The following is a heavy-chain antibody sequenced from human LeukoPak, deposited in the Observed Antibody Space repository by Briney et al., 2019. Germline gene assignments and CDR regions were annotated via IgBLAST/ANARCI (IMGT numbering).Heavy chain of an antibody. V-gene: IGHV3-21*01. CDR3: ARDPSYDSSGYVHY. CDR2: ISSSSSYI. J-gene: IGHJ4*02. D-gene: IGHD3-22*01. Sequence: GGSLRLSCAASGFTFSSYSMNWVRQAPGKGLEWVSSISSSSSYIYYADSVKGRFTVSRDNAKNSLYLQMNSLRAEDTAVYYCARDPSYDSSGYVHYWGQGTLVTVSS. CDR1: GFTFSSYS.